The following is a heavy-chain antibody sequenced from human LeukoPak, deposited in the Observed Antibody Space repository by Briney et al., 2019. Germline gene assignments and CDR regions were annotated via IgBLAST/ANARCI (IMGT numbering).Heavy chain of an antibody. Sequence: GGSLRLSCAASGFTFNTCGMDWVRQAPGKGLEWVAVIWYDGGIKYYADSVKGRFTVSRDNSKSTLYLQLNSLRAEDTAVYYCARISCTGNSCRPYSYYDMDVWGQGTTVTVSS. CDR2: IWYDGGIK. J-gene: IGHJ6*02. CDR3: ARISCTGNSCRPYSYYDMDV. D-gene: IGHD2-8*02. CDR1: GFTFNTCG. V-gene: IGHV3-33*01.